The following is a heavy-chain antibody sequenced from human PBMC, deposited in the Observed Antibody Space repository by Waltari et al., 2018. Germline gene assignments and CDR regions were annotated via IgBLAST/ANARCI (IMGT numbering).Heavy chain of an antibody. J-gene: IGHJ1*01. CDR2: ISWNSGSI. V-gene: IGHV3-9*01. D-gene: IGHD6-13*01. CDR1: GFTFDDYA. Sequence: EVQLVESGGGLVQPGRSLRLSCAAFGFTFDDYAMHWVRQAPGKGLEWVSGISWNSGSIGYADSVKGRFTISRDNAKNSLYLQMNSLRAEDTALYYCAKDIAAAADRYFQHWGQGTLVTVSS. CDR3: AKDIAAAADRYFQH.